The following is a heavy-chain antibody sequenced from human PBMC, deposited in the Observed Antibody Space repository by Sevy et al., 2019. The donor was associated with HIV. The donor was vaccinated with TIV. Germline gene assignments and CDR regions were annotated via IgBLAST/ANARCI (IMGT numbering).Heavy chain of an antibody. CDR3: AALYDFWNVYSLY. J-gene: IGHJ4*02. CDR1: GFTYSNYA. CDR2: IGGSGGST. V-gene: IGHV3-23*01. Sequence: GGSLRLSCAASGFTYSNYAMTWVRQAPGKGLEWVSNIGGSGGSTYYADSVKGRFTISRDNSKNTLHLQMHSLRAEDTAIYYCAALYDFWNVYSLYWGQGTLVTVSS. D-gene: IGHD3-3*01.